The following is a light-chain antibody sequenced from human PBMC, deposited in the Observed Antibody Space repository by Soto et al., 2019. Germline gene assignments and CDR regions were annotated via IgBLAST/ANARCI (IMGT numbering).Light chain of an antibody. CDR1: SGHSSYA. CDR2: LNSDGSH. Sequence: QPVLTQSPSASASLGASVKLTCTLSSGHSSYAIACHQQQPQKGPRYLMKLNSDGSHSKGDGIPDRFSGSSSGAERYLTISSLQSEDEADYYCQSWGTGIPCVFGGGTTLTVL. CDR3: QSWGTGIPCV. V-gene: IGLV4-69*01. J-gene: IGLJ3*02.